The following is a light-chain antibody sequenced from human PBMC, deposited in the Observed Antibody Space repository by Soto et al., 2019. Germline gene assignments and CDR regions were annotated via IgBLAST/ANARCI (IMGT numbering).Light chain of an antibody. Sequence: QAVRTEPSSVTGYTSDAVTISCTGTSSDVGSYDLVSWYQQHPGKAPRLIIYEVTKRPSGVSNRFSGSKSGSTASLTFSGLQAEDEADYFFCSYAGVTTFVFVTGTKVTLL. CDR2: EVT. J-gene: IGLJ1*01. CDR1: SSDVGSYDL. CDR3: CSYAGVTTFV. V-gene: IGLV2-23*02.